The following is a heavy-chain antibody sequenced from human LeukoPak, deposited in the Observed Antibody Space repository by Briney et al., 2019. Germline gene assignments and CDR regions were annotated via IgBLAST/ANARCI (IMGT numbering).Heavy chain of an antibody. CDR3: ARGYSSTYRIDY. CDR2: INPSGNST. D-gene: IGHD6-13*01. Sequence: ASVKVSCKASGYTFTNYYMHWVRQAPGQGLQWMGIINPSGNSTRYQQKFQDRVTMTRETSTRTVYMELSSLRSEDTAMYYCARGYSSTYRIDYWGQGTLFTVSS. J-gene: IGHJ4*02. CDR1: GYTFTNYY. V-gene: IGHV1-46*01.